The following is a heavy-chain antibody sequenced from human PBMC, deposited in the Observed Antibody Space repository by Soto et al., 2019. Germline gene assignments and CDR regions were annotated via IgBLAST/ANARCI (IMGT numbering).Heavy chain of an antibody. J-gene: IGHJ6*02. D-gene: IGHD6-6*01. CDR1: GGSISSGGYY. CDR2: IYYSGST. Sequence: PSETLSLTCTVSGGSISSGGYYWSWIRQHPGKGLEWIGYIYYSGSTYYNPSLKSRVTISVDTSKNQFSLKLSSVTAADTAVYYCARDRPYYYGMDVWGQGTKVTVSS. CDR3: ARDRPYYYGMDV. V-gene: IGHV4-31*03.